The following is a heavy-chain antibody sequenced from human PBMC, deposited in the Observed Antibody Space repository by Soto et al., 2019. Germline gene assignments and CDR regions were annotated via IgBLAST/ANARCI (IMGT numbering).Heavy chain of an antibody. CDR1: GYSFTSYW. J-gene: IGHJ6*02. Sequence: GESLKISCKGSGYSFTSYWISWVRQMPGKGLEWMGRIDPSDSYTNYSPSFQGHVTISADESISTAYLQWSSLKASDTAMYYCASPADYYGDYSYYYYGMDVWGQGTTVTVSS. CDR3: ASPADYYGDYSYYYYGMDV. CDR2: IDPSDSYT. D-gene: IGHD4-17*01. V-gene: IGHV5-10-1*01.